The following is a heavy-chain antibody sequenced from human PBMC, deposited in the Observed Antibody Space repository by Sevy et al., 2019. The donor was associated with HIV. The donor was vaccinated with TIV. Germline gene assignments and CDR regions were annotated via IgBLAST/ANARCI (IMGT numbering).Heavy chain of an antibody. CDR1: GFTDSTKY. D-gene: IGHD7-27*01. CDR3: ARDLGQGANCFDP. CDR2: IYNGGST. V-gene: IGHV3-66*02. Sequence: GGSLRLSCAASGFTDSTKYINWVRQAPGKGLEWVSVIYNGGSTYYADSVKGRFTISRDNSKNTFFLQMNSLGPEDTAVYYCARDLGQGANCFDPWGQGTLVTVSS. J-gene: IGHJ5*02.